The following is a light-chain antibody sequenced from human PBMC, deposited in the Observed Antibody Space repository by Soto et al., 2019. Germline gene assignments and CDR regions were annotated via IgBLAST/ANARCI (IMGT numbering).Light chain of an antibody. V-gene: IGKV1-5*03. CDR2: RAS. J-gene: IGKJ1*01. Sequence: DIQMTQSPSTLSASVGDRVIITCRASQSISSWLAWYQQKPGKAPNLLIYRASSLESGVPSRFRGSGSGTEFTLTISSLQPDDFATYYCQQYSGYPWTFGQGTKVEIK. CDR1: QSISSW. CDR3: QQYSGYPWT.